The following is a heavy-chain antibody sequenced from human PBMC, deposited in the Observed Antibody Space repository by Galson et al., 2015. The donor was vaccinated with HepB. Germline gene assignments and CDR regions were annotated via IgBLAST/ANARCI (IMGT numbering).Heavy chain of an antibody. D-gene: IGHD3-3*01. CDR3: ARGALAPSPYYDFWSGYSPLRYYGMDV. V-gene: IGHV4-4*07. CDR1: GGSISSYY. Sequence: SETLSLTCTVSGGSISSYYWSWIRQPAGKGLEWIGRIYTSGSTNYNPSLKSRVTISVDTSKNQFSLKLSSVTAADTAVYYCARGALAPSPYYDFWSGYSPLRYYGMDVWGQGTTVTVSS. CDR2: IYTSGST. J-gene: IGHJ6*02.